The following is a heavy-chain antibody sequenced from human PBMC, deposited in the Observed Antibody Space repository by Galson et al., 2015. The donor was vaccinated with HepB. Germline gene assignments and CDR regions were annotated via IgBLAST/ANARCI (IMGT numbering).Heavy chain of an antibody. J-gene: IGHJ5*02. CDR2: ISSSSSYT. V-gene: IGHV3-11*03. D-gene: IGHD2-15*01. CDR3: ARTVVVVVADMVSNWFDP. Sequence: SLRLSCAASGFTFSDYYMSWIRQAPGKGLEWVSYISSSSSYTNYADSVKGRFTISRDNAKNSLYLQMNSLRAEDTAVYYCARTVVVVVADMVSNWFDPWGQGTLVTVSS. CDR1: GFTFSDYY.